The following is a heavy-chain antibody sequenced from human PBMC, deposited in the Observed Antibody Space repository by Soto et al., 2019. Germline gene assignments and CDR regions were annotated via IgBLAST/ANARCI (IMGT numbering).Heavy chain of an antibody. CDR1: GYTFTSYY. CDR2: INPSGGST. D-gene: IGHD3-22*01. J-gene: IGHJ5*02. CDR3: ATTKHYYDSSGYYLEWFDP. Sequence: GASVKVSCKASGYTFTSYYMHWVRQAPGQGLEWMGIINPSGGSTSYAQKFQGRVTMTRDTSTSTVYMELSSLRSEDTAVYYCATTKHYYDSSGYYLEWFDPWGQGTLVTAPQ. V-gene: IGHV1-46*01.